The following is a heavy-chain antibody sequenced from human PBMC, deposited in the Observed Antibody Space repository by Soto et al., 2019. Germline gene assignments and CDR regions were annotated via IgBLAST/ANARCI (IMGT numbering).Heavy chain of an antibody. CDR3: ARDDYDSSGYYYVDY. J-gene: IGHJ4*02. CDR2: IRYDGSNK. V-gene: IGHV3-33*01. D-gene: IGHD3-22*01. CDR1: GFTFSSYG. Sequence: QVQLVESGGGVVQPGRSLRLSCAASGFTFSSYGMHWVRQAPGKGLEWVAVIRYDGSNKYYADSLKGRFTISRDNSKKTRHLQVNSVRAEDTAVYFCARDDYDSSGYYYVDYWGQGTLVTVSS.